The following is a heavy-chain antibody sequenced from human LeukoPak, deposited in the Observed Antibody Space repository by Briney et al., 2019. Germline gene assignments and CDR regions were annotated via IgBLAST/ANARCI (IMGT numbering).Heavy chain of an antibody. CDR3: AKVYSSWYSPFDY. D-gene: IGHD6-13*01. V-gene: IGHV3-23*01. J-gene: IGHJ4*02. CDR1: GFTFSSYG. Sequence: GGTLRLYCAASGFTFSSYGMSWVRQAPGKGLEWVSAISGSGGSTYYADSVKGRFTISRDNSKNTLYLQMNSLRAEDTAVYYCAKVYSSWYSPFDYWGQGTLVTVSS. CDR2: ISGSGGST.